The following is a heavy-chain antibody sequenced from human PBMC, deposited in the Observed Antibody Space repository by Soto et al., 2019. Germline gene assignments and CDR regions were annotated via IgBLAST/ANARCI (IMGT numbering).Heavy chain of an antibody. V-gene: IGHV3-30-3*01. Sequence: GGSLRLSCAASGFTFSSYAMHWVRQAPGKGLEWVAVISYDGSNKYYADSVKGRFTISRDNSKNTLYLQMNSLRAEDTAVYYCARXAYNYDFWSCYQYYFDYWGQGTLVTVSS. J-gene: IGHJ4*02. CDR2: ISYDGSNK. CDR3: ARXAYNYDFWSCYQYYFDY. D-gene: IGHD3-3*01. CDR1: GFTFSSYA.